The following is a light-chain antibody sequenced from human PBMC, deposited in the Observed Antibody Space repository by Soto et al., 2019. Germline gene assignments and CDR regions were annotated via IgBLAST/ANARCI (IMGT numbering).Light chain of an antibody. J-gene: IGKJ4*01. Sequence: EIVMTKSPATLSVSPGERATLSCRASQSVSSNLAWYQQKPGQAPRLLIYDASTRATGISARFSGSGSGTEFTLTISSLQSEDFAVYYCQQYNNWPLTFGGGTKVEIK. V-gene: IGKV3-15*01. CDR3: QQYNNWPLT. CDR1: QSVSSN. CDR2: DAS.